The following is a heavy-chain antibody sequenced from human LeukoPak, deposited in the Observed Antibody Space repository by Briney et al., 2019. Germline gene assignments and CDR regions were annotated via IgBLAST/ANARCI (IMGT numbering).Heavy chain of an antibody. CDR1: GGSISSYY. CDR2: IYYSGST. Sequence: SETLSLTCTVSGGSISSYYWSWIRQPPGKGLEWSGYIYYSGSTNYNPSLKSRVTISVDTSKNQFSLKLSSVTAADTAVYYCASFDKYYYDSSGYYRLDYWGQGTLVTVSS. CDR3: ASFDKYYYDSSGYYRLDY. V-gene: IGHV4-59*01. J-gene: IGHJ4*02. D-gene: IGHD3-22*01.